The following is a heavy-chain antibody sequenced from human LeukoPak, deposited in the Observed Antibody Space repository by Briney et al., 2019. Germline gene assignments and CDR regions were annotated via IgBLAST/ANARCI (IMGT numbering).Heavy chain of an antibody. D-gene: IGHD3-22*01. Sequence: SETLSLTCTVSGGSISSSSYYWGWIRQPPGKGLEWIGSIYYSGSTYYNPSLKSRVTISVDTSKNQFSLKLSSVTAADTAVYYCARADSSGYLSVGAFDIWGQGTMVTVSS. CDR1: GGSISSSSYY. CDR3: ARADSSGYLSVGAFDI. V-gene: IGHV4-39*01. J-gene: IGHJ3*02. CDR2: IYYSGST.